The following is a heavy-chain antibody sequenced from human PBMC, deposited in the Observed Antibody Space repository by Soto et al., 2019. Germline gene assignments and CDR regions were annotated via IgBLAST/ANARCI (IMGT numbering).Heavy chain of an antibody. Sequence: SETLSLTCTVSGGFIISDYWIWIRQPPGQGLEWIGYIYYSGSTNYNPSLRSRVTISLDTSKKQFSLKLSSATAADTAVYYCARDILTGRMGMDVWGQGTTVTVS. CDR3: ARDILTGRMGMDV. V-gene: IGHV4-59*01. J-gene: IGHJ6*02. CDR2: IYYSGST. CDR1: GGFIISDY. D-gene: IGHD3-9*01.